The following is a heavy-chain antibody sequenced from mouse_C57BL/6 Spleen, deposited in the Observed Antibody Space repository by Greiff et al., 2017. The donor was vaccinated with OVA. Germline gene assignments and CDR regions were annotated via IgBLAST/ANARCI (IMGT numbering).Heavy chain of an antibody. D-gene: IGHD4-1*01. CDR3: AREDLTGTWSDY. Sequence: EVKLMESGGGLVKPGGSLKLSCAASGFTFSSYAMSWVRQTPEKRLEWVATISDGGSYTYYPDNVKGRFPISRDNAKNNLYLQMSHLKSEDTAMDYCAREDLTGTWSDYWGQGTTLTVSS. CDR1: GFTFSSYA. CDR2: ISDGGSYT. J-gene: IGHJ2*01. V-gene: IGHV5-4*01.